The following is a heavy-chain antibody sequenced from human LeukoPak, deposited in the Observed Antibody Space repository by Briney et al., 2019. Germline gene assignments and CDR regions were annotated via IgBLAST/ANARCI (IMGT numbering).Heavy chain of an antibody. CDR1: GGSISSGGYY. J-gene: IGHJ4*02. V-gene: IGHV4-31*03. Sequence: SETLSLTCTVSGGSISSGGYYWSWIRQHPGKGLEWIGYNYYSGSTYYNPSLKSRVTISVDTSKSQFSLKLSSVTAADTAVYYCARRLWSRGLFDYWGQGTLVTVSS. CDR3: ARRLWSRGLFDY. D-gene: IGHD5-18*01. CDR2: NYYSGST.